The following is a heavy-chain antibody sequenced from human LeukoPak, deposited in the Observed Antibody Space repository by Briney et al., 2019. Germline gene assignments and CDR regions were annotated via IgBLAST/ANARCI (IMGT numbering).Heavy chain of an antibody. CDR3: ATPKPDCSSTSCPYDY. CDR2: INHSGST. CDR1: GGSFSGYY. J-gene: IGHJ4*02. D-gene: IGHD2-2*01. V-gene: IGHV4-34*01. Sequence: SETLSLTCAVYGGSFSGYYWSWIRQPPGKGLEWIGEINHSGSTNYNPSLKSRVTIPVDTSKNQFSLKLSSVTAADTAVYYCATPKPDCSSTSCPYDYWGQGALVTVSS.